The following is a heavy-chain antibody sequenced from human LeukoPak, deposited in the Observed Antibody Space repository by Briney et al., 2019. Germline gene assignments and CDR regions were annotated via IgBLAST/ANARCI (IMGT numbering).Heavy chain of an antibody. CDR1: GDSVSSNSAA. CDR3: ARALGYSGYGSDYYYYMDV. J-gene: IGHJ6*03. Sequence: SQTLSLTCAISGDSVSSNSAAWNWIRQSPSRGLEWLGRTYYRAKWYNDYAVSVKSRITINPDTSKNQFSLQLNSVTPEDTAVYYCARALGYSGYGSDYYYYMDVWGKGTTVTVSS. V-gene: IGHV6-1*01. D-gene: IGHD5-12*01. CDR2: TYYRAKWYN.